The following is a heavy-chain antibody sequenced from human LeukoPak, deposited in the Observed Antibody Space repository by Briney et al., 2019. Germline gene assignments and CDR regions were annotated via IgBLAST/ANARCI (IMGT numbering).Heavy chain of an antibody. Sequence: ASVKVSCKASGYTFTSYYMHWVRQAPGQGLEWMGIINPSGGSTSYAQKFQGRVTMTRDTSTSTVYMELSSLRSDDTAVYYCARATGATDIRYCSGGSCYSPFDYWGQGTLVTVSS. CDR3: ARATGATDIRYCSGGSCYSPFDY. D-gene: IGHD2-15*01. CDR1: GYTFTSYY. J-gene: IGHJ4*02. CDR2: INPSGGST. V-gene: IGHV1-46*01.